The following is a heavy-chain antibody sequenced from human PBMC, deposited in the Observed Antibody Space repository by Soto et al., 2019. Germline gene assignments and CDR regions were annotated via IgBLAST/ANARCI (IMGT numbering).Heavy chain of an antibody. V-gene: IGHV3-7*01. Sequence: EVQLVESGGGLVQPGGSLRLSCAASGFTFSNYWMNWVRQTPGKGLEWVANINQDGRDTYYADSVKGRFTISRDRAKNSLYLQMNSLRAEDTAIYFCARGLYGSSAGDWGQGTLVTVSS. CDR3: ARGLYGSSAGD. J-gene: IGHJ4*02. CDR1: GFTFSNYW. CDR2: INQDGRDT. D-gene: IGHD2-2*01.